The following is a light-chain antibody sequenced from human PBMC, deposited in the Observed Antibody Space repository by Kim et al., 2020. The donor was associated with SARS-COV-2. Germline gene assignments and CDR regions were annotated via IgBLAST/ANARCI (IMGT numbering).Light chain of an antibody. J-gene: IGKJ1*01. CDR2: GAS. CDR3: LQHHAYPRT. CDR1: QGIRSD. V-gene: IGKV1-17*01. Sequence: ASLGDRVPITCRASQGIRSDLGWYQQKPGRAPTRLMYGASTLESGVPSRFSGSGSGTEFTLTISSLQPEDFATYYCLQHHAYPRTFGQGTKVDIK.